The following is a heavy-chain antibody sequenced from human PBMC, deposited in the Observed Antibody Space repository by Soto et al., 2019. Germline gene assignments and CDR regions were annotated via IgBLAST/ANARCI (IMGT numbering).Heavy chain of an antibody. CDR1: GFTFSSYA. D-gene: IGHD3-22*01. CDR2: ISGSGGST. V-gene: IGHV3-23*01. J-gene: IGHJ4*02. CDR3: AKDRRIYYDSSGYVYYFDY. Sequence: TGGSLRLSCAASGFTFSSYAMSWVRQAPGKGLEWVSAISGSGGSTYHADSVKGRFTISRDNSKNTLYLQMNSLRAEDTAVYYCAKDRRIYYDSSGYVYYFDYWGQGTLVTVSS.